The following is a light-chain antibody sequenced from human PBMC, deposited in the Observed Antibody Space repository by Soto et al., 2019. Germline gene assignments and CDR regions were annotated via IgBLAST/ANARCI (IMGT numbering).Light chain of an antibody. CDR1: SSDIGAYNY. J-gene: IGLJ2*01. CDR3: CSYAGSSSFRVL. Sequence: QSALTQPPSASGSPGQSVTISCTGTSSDIGAYNYVSWYQQYPGKAPKLIIYEVSQRPSGVPDRFSGSKSGNTASLIISGLQAADEAEYYCCCCSYAGSSSFRVLFGGGTQLTVL. CDR2: EVS. V-gene: IGLV2-8*01.